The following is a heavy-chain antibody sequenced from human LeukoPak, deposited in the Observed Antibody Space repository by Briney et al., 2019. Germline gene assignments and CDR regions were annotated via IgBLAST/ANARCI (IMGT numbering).Heavy chain of an antibody. CDR1: GFTFSSYA. Sequence: GGSLRLSCAASGFTFSSYAMSWVRQAPGKGLEWVSAISGSGGSTYYADSVRGRFTISRDNSKNTLYLQMNSLRAEDTAVYYCARDLGMATIVPSGYWGQGTLVTVSS. V-gene: IGHV3-23*01. CDR3: ARDLGMATIVPSGY. J-gene: IGHJ4*02. D-gene: IGHD5-24*01. CDR2: ISGSGGST.